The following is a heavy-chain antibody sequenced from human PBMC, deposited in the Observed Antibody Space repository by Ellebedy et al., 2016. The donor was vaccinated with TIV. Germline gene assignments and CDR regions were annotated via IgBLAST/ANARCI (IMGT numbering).Heavy chain of an antibody. CDR1: GLTFINYG. V-gene: IGHV3-30*02. CDR3: AKGGRYGSGTYSTGRNWFDP. CDR2: VRFDGNYE. Sequence: GESLKISCEVSGLTFINYGMHWVRQAPGKGLEWVAFVRFDGNYEEYADSVRGRFSISRDNSMDTLYLRMNSLRVEDTAMYYCAKGGRYGSGTYSTGRNWFDPWGQGTLVIVSS. J-gene: IGHJ5*02. D-gene: IGHD3-10*01.